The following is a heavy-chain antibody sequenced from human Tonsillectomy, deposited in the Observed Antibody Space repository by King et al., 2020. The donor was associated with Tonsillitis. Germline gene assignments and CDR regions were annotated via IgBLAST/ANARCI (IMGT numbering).Heavy chain of an antibody. D-gene: IGHD6-13*01. CDR2: IWYDGSNK. Sequence: VQLVESGGGVVQPGRSLRLSCAASGFTFSSYGMHWVRQAPGKGLEWVAVIWYDGSNKYYADSVKGRFTISRDNSKNTLYLQMNSLRAEDTAVYYCARDVAAQGVDYWGQGTLVTVSS. CDR3: ARDVAAQGVDY. CDR1: GFTFSSYG. J-gene: IGHJ4*02. V-gene: IGHV3-33*08.